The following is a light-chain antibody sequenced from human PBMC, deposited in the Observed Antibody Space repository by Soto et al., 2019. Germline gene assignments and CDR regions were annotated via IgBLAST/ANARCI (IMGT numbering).Light chain of an antibody. Sequence: EIVLTQSPGTLSLSPGGRATLSCWASQSVSSSYLAWYQQKPGQAPRLLIYGASSRATGIPDRFSGSGSGTDFTLTISRLEPEDFEVYYCQQYGSSPVTLGQGTKVDIK. CDR1: QSVSSSY. J-gene: IGKJ1*01. CDR2: GAS. CDR3: QQYGSSPVT. V-gene: IGKV3-20*01.